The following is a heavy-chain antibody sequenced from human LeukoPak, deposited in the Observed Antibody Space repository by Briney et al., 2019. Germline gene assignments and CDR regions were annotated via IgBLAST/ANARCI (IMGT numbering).Heavy chain of an antibody. V-gene: IGHV1-2*02. CDR1: GYTFTAYH. CDR2: INPNSGGT. CDR3: ARGSYNSSSDVDY. J-gene: IGHJ4*02. Sequence: ASVKVSCKASGYTFTAYHMHWVRQAPGQGPEWMGWINPNSGGTNYAQRFQGRVTMTRDTYITTAYMELSSLRSDDTAVYYCARGSYNSSSDVDYWGQGTLVTVSS. D-gene: IGHD6-6*01.